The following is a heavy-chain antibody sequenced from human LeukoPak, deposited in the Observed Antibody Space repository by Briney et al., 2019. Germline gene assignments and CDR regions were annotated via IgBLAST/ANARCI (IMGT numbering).Heavy chain of an antibody. CDR3: ARNPDPAYNYYYMDV. CDR1: GYTFTSYY. Sequence: ASVKVSCKASGYTFTSYYMHWVRQAPGQGLEWMGIINPGGGSTSYAQKFQGRVTMTRDMSTSTVYMELSSLRSEDTAVYYCARNPDPAYNYYYMDVWGKGTTVTVSS. J-gene: IGHJ6*03. CDR2: INPGGGST. V-gene: IGHV1-46*01.